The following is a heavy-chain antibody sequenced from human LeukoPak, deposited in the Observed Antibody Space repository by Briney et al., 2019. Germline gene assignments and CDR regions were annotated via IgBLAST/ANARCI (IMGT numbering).Heavy chain of an antibody. CDR3: ARDLSESYGSGSTSDY. CDR2: IIPILGIA. Sequence: SVKVSCKASGGTFSSYAISWVRQAPGQGLEWMGRIIPILGIANYAQKFQGRVTITADKSTSTAYMELSSLRSEDTAVYYCARDLSESYGSGSTSDYWGQGTLVTVSS. J-gene: IGHJ4*02. D-gene: IGHD3-10*01. CDR1: GGTFSSYA. V-gene: IGHV1-69*04.